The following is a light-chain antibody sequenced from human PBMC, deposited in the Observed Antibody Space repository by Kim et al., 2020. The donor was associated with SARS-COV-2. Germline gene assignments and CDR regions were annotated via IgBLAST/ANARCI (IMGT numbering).Light chain of an antibody. J-gene: IGKJ2*01. CDR1: QSIHSY. CDR3: PESHSIPYN. Sequence: DIQMTQSPSSLSASVGDRVTITCRASQSIHSYLNWYQQKPGKAPNLLIYGASNLQSGVPSRFSGSGSGTDFTLTISSLQPEDFATYFCPESHSIPYNVGKGTKLEI. V-gene: IGKV1-39*01. CDR2: GAS.